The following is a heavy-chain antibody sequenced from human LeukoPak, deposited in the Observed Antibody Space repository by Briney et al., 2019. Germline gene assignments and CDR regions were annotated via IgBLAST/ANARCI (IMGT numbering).Heavy chain of an antibody. CDR3: ARDAVGYCSSTSCYTHAFDI. CDR2: IKQDGSEK. J-gene: IGHJ3*02. D-gene: IGHD2-2*02. CDR1: GFTFSSYW. V-gene: IGHV3-7*01. Sequence: GRSLRLSCAASGFTFSSYWMSWVRQAPGKGLEWVANIKQDGSEKYYVDSVKGRFTISRDNAKNSLYLQMNSLRAEDTAVYYCARDAVGYCSSTSCYTHAFDIWGQGTMVTVSS.